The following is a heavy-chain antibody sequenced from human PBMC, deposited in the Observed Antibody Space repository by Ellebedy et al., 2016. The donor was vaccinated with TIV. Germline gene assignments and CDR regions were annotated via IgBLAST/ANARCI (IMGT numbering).Heavy chain of an antibody. Sequence: GESLKISCAASEFTFSGSTMNWVRQASGKGVEWVGRIRSKANNYATAYAASVKGRFTISRDDSKNTAYLQMNSLKTEDTAVYYCVHIVVVTATGHWGQGTLVTVSS. CDR2: IRSKANNYAT. CDR3: VHIVVVTATGH. J-gene: IGHJ4*02. V-gene: IGHV3-73*01. D-gene: IGHD2-21*02. CDR1: EFTFSGST.